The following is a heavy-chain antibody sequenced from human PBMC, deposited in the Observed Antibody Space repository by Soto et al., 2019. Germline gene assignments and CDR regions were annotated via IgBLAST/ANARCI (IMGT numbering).Heavy chain of an antibody. CDR3: ARATYYYDSSGYSYRVLDY. J-gene: IGHJ4*02. Sequence: QVQLQESGPGLVKPSQTLSLTCTVSGGSISSGGYYWSWIRQHPGKGLEWIGYIYYSGNTYYNPSLKSRVNISQDTSKNQFYLKLSSVTAADTAVYYCARATYYYDSSGYSYRVLDYWGQGTLVTVSS. V-gene: IGHV4-31*03. CDR1: GGSISSGGYY. D-gene: IGHD3-22*01. CDR2: IYYSGNT.